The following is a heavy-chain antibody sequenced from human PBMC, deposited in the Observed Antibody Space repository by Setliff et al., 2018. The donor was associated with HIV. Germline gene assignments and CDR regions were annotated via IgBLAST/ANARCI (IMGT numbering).Heavy chain of an antibody. CDR2: IYHSGST. V-gene: IGHV4-4*02. D-gene: IGHD6-19*01. CDR1: GDSIISSNW. Sequence: PSETLSLTCAVSGDSIISSNWWSWVRQPPGKGLEWIGEIYHSGSTNYNPSLKSRVTISVDTSKNQFSLKLTSVTAADTAVYYCASQPAYSTDWYPPGYFDYWGQGTLVTVSS. J-gene: IGHJ4*02. CDR3: ASQPAYSTDWYPPGYFDY.